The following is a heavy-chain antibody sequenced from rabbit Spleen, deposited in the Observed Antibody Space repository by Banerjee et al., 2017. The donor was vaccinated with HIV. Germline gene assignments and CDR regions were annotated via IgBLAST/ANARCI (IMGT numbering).Heavy chain of an antibody. Sequence: QQQLEESGGGLVKPGGTLTLTCTASRFSFSKSYWICWVHQAPGKGLEWIACIYAGSSGTTYYASWAKGRFTISITSSTTVTLQMTSLTAADTATYFCAKSDAAGSWSLDLWGPGTLVTVS. CDR1: RFSFSKSYW. D-gene: IGHD4-2*01. J-gene: IGHJ3*01. CDR3: AKSDAAGSWSLDL. CDR2: IYAGSSGTT. V-gene: IGHV1S45*01.